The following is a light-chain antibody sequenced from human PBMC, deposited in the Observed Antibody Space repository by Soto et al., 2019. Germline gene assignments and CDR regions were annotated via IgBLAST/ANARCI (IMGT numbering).Light chain of an antibody. CDR2: WAS. CDR1: QSVLYSSNNKNY. V-gene: IGKV4-1*01. J-gene: IGKJ2*01. CDR3: QQYYSTPPYT. Sequence: DIVMTQSPDSLAVSLGERATINCKSSQSVLYSSNNKNYLAWYQQKPGQPPKLLIYWASTRESGVPDRFSGSGSGTDFTLTISSLQAEDVAVYDCQQYYSTPPYTFGQGTKLEIK.